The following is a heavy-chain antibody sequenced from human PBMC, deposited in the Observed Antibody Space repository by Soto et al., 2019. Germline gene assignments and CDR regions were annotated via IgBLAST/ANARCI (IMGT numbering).Heavy chain of an antibody. CDR2: ISSSSSTI. V-gene: IGHV3-48*02. CDR3: ARDQGAAGILYYFYGMDV. CDR1: GFTFSSYS. J-gene: IGHJ6*02. D-gene: IGHD6-13*01. Sequence: GGPLRLSCAASGFTFSSYSMNWVRQAPGKGLEWVSYISSSSSTIYYADSVKGRFTISRDNAKNSLYLQMNSLRDEDTAVYYCARDQGAAGILYYFYGMDVWGQGTTVTVSS.